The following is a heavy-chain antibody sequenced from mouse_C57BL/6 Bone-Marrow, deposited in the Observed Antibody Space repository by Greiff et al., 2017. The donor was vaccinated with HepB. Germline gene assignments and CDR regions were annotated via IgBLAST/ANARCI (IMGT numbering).Heavy chain of an antibody. CDR2: INPSNGGT. Sequence: QVQLQQPGTELVKPGASVKLSCKASGYTFTSYWLHWVKQRPGQGLEWIGNINPSNGGTNYNEKFKSKDTLTVDKSSSTAYMQLSSLTSEDSAVYYCASSGGNYGSSYNYWGKGTTLTVSS. V-gene: IGHV1-53*01. CDR3: ASSGGNYGSSYNY. J-gene: IGHJ2*01. D-gene: IGHD1-1*01. CDR1: GYTFTSYW.